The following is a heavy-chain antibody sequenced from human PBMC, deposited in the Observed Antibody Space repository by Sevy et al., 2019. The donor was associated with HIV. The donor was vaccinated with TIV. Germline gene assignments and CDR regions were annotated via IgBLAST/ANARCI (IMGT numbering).Heavy chain of an antibody. Sequence: GGSLRLSCAASGFTFDDYGMSWVRQAPGKGLEWVSGINWNGGSTGYADSVKGRFTISRDNAKNSLYLQMNSLRAEDTALYYCARGEQQLVWNDDFDIWGQGTMVTVSS. D-gene: IGHD6-13*01. CDR1: GFTFDDYG. CDR3: ARGEQQLVWNDDFDI. J-gene: IGHJ3*02. V-gene: IGHV3-20*04. CDR2: INWNGGST.